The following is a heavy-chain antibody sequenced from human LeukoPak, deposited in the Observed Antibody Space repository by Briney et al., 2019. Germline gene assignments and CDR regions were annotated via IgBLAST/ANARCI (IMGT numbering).Heavy chain of an antibody. CDR2: IYYSGST. V-gene: IGHV4-39*01. D-gene: IGHD4-11*01. Sequence: PSETLSLTCTVSGGSISSSSYYWGWIRLPPGKGLEWIGSIYYSGSTYYNPSLKSRVIMSVDTSKNQFSLKLSSVTAADTAVYYCARHGIYSNYNYMDVWGKGTTVTVSS. CDR3: ARHGIYSNYNYMDV. CDR1: GGSISSSSYY. J-gene: IGHJ6*03.